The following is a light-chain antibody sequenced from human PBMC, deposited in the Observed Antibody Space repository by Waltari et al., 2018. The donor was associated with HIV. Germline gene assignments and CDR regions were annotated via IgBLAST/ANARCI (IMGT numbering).Light chain of an antibody. Sequence: QSVLTQPPSASGTPEQSVTISCSGSTSNYGRNTVSWFQQFPGTAPKVLIYGKNQRPSGVPDRFSGSKSGTSASLAISGLQSEDEADYYCASWDDSLNGPVFGGGTKLTVV. CDR3: ASWDDSLNGPV. CDR1: TSNYGRNT. V-gene: IGLV1-44*01. J-gene: IGLJ2*01. CDR2: GKN.